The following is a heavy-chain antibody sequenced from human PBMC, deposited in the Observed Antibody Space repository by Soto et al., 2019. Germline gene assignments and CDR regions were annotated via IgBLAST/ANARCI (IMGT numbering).Heavy chain of an antibody. J-gene: IGHJ4*02. V-gene: IGHV3-23*01. CDR1: GFTFSSYA. D-gene: IGHD5-12*01. CDR3: AKDTEVAIVTLFDY. CDR2: ISGSGGST. Sequence: GGSLRLSCASSGFTFSSYAMSWVRQAPGKGLEWVSAISGSGGSTYYADSVKGRFTISRDNSKNTLYLQMNSLRAEDTAVYYCAKDTEVAIVTLFDYWGQGTLVTVSS.